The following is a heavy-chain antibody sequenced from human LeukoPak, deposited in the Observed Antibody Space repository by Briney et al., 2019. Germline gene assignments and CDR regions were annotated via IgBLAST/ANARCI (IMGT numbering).Heavy chain of an antibody. J-gene: IGHJ3*02. V-gene: IGHV4-39*07. CDR1: GGSISSKTYN. CDR2: TYYTGST. Sequence: MPSETLSLTCSISGGSISSKTYNWGWIRQPPGKGLEWIGSTYYTGSTHYNPSLKSRVTISVDTSKNQLSLKLTSVTAADMAVYYCARDRSSGYYSDAFDIWGQGTMVTVSS. D-gene: IGHD3-22*01. CDR3: ARDRSSGYYSDAFDI.